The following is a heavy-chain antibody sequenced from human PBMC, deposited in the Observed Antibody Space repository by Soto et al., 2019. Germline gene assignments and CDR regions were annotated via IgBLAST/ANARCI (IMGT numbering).Heavy chain of an antibody. V-gene: IGHV1-2*02. CDR2: INPNSGGT. Sequence: ASVKVSCKASGYTFTAYYIHWVRQAPGQGLEWMGWINPNSGGTNYAQKFEGRVTMTRDTSVSTAYMELGSLTSDDTAMYYCATGTLMTVAYRGYGLDVWGQGTTVTVSS. CDR3: ATGTLMTVAYRGYGLDV. J-gene: IGHJ6*02. CDR1: GYTFTAYY. D-gene: IGHD6-19*01.